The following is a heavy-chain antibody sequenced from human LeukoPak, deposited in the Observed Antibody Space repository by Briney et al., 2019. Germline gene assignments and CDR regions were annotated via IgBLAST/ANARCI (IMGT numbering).Heavy chain of an antibody. CDR2: INQNGGEK. CDR3: ARYRHLGY. J-gene: IGHJ4*02. V-gene: IGHV3-7*01. Sequence: SLRLXXAASXFTFSSYAMSWVRQAPGKGLEWVANINQNGGEKYYVDSVKGRFTISRDNGKNSLYLQMNSLRAEDTAVYYCARYRHLGYWGQGTLVTVSS. CDR1: XFTFSSYA.